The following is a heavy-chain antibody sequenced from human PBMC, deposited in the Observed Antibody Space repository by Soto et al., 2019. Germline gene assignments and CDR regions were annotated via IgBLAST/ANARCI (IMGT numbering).Heavy chain of an antibody. Sequence: EVQLLESGGGLVQPGGSLRLSCTASGFTFSSSPMTWVRQAPGKGLGWVSTIRGSTDSTYYADSVKGRLTISRDNSKNTLYLQMNSLRAEDTAVYYCAKKGGYGDFGIYFDYWGQGTLVTVSS. J-gene: IGHJ4*02. CDR2: IRGSTDST. D-gene: IGHD4-17*01. V-gene: IGHV3-23*01. CDR3: AKKGGYGDFGIYFDY. CDR1: GFTFSSSP.